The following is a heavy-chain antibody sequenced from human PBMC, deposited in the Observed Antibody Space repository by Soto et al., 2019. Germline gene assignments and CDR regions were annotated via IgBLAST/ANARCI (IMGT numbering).Heavy chain of an antibody. CDR2: ISSSGSTI. J-gene: IGHJ4*02. V-gene: IGHV3-11*01. CDR1: GFTFSDYY. CDR3: ARDSYGYFMFPDF. D-gene: IGHD5-18*01. Sequence: PGGSLRLSCAASGFTFSDYYMSWIRHAPGKGLEWVSYISSSGSTIYYADPVKGRFIISRDNAKNSLYLQMNSLRTEETALYYCARDSYGYFMFPDFWGQGTLVTVSS.